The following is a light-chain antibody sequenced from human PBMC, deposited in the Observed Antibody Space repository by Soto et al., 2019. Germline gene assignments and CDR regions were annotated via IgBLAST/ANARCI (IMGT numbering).Light chain of an antibody. Sequence: QSVLTQPPSASGTPGQRVTFSCSGGRSNIGSNYVFWYQQFPGTAPKPLIYRNNQRPSGVPDRFSGSKSGTSASLAISGLRSEDEADYYCTSWDDSLYHVVFGGGTKVTVL. CDR1: RSNIGSNY. CDR2: RNN. V-gene: IGLV1-47*01. J-gene: IGLJ2*01. CDR3: TSWDDSLYHVV.